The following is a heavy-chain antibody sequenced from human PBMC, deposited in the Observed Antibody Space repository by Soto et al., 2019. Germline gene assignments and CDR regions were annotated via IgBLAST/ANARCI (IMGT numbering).Heavy chain of an antibody. CDR2: IFHSGST. CDR3: ARDRYYGSGTYYNFYSGMDV. Sequence: ASETLSLTCTVSGGSINSGDYYWTWVRQPPGKSLEWIGNIFHSGSTYYTPSLQSRVTIPLDTSKNHFSLKLSSVTPADTAVYYCARDRYYGSGTYYNFYSGMDVWGQGTTVTVSS. V-gene: IGHV4-30-4*02. D-gene: IGHD3-10*01. J-gene: IGHJ6*02. CDR1: GGSINSGDYY.